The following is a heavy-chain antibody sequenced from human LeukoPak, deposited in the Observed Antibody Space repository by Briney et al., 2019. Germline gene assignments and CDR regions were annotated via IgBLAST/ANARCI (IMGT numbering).Heavy chain of an antibody. J-gene: IGHJ6*02. V-gene: IGHV4-59*12. CDR2: IYYSGST. Sequence: PSETLSLTCTVSGGSISSYYWSWIRQPPGKGLEWIGYIYYSGSTNYNPSLKSRVTISVDTSKNQFSLKLRSVTAADTAVYYCARGRIAKIVVVHSFSYGMDVWGQGTTVAVSS. CDR1: GGSISSYY. D-gene: IGHD3-22*01. CDR3: ARGRIAKIVVVHSFSYGMDV.